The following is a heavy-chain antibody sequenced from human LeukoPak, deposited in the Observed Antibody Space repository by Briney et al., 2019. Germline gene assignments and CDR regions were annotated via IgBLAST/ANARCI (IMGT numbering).Heavy chain of an antibody. J-gene: IGHJ4*02. V-gene: IGHV3-21*01. Sequence: PGGSLRLSCAASGFTFSSYSMNWVRQAPGKGLGWVSSISSSSSYIYYADSVKGRFTISRDNAKNSLYLQMNSLRAEDTAVYYCARDGGGEVDYWGQGTLVTVSS. D-gene: IGHD3-16*01. CDR1: GFTFSSYS. CDR2: ISSSSSYI. CDR3: ARDGGGEVDY.